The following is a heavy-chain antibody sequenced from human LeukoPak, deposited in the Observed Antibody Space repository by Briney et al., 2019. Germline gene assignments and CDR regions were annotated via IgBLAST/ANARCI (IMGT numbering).Heavy chain of an antibody. J-gene: IGHJ4*02. Sequence: GGSLRLSCAASGFTFSSYEMNWVRQAPGKGLEWVSYIGTSGSTRTYADSVKGRFTISRDNAKNSLYLEMNSLRAEDTAVYYCAREVVSAVAGNFDYWGQGTLVTVSS. CDR3: AREVVSAVAGNFDY. CDR1: GFTFSSYE. D-gene: IGHD6-19*01. CDR2: IGTSGSTR. V-gene: IGHV3-48*03.